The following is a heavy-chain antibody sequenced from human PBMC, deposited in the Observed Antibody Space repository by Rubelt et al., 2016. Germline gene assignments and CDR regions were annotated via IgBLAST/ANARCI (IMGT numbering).Heavy chain of an antibody. CDR2: ISAYNGNT. J-gene: IGHJ4*02. D-gene: IGHD3-10*01. Sequence: QVQLVQSGAEVKKPGASVKVSCKASGYTFTSYGISWVRQAPGQGLEWMGWISAYNGNTNYAQKLQGRGTITTDTSTGTGYIGLRGLGSDDSAVYYCGGGEPADYWGQGTLVTVSS. CDR3: GGGEPADY. CDR1: GYTFTSYG. V-gene: IGHV1-18*01.